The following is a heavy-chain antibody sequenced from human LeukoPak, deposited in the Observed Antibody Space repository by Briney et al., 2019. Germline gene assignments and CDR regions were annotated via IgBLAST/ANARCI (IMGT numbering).Heavy chain of an antibody. CDR3: AREGPLGKYYDY. V-gene: IGHV4-59*01. D-gene: IGHD3-16*01. CDR2: ISYSGGT. J-gene: IGHJ4*02. CDR1: GGSINNLF. Sequence: SETLSLTCTVSGGSINNLFWTWIRQPPGKGLEWIGYISYSGGTTYNPSLKSRVTISIDTSKNQFSLNLNSVTAADTAVYYCAREGPLGKYYDYWGPGTLVTVSS.